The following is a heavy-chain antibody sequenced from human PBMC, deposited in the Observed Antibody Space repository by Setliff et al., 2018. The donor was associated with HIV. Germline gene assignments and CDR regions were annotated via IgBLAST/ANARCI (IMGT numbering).Heavy chain of an antibody. J-gene: IGHJ4*02. V-gene: IGHV3-11*04. CDR3: ARGGIVATEPEY. CDR1: GFTFSDSY. D-gene: IGHD5-12*01. Sequence: GGSLRLSCAASGFTFSDSYMSWIRQAPGKGLEWVSYISSSGSSISYTDSVKGRFTISRDNAKNTLYLQMNSLRPEDTAVYYCARGGIVATEPEYWGQGTLVTVSS. CDR2: ISSSGSSI.